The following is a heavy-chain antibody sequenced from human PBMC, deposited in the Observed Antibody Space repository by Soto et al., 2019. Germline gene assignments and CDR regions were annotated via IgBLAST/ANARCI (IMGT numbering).Heavy chain of an antibody. J-gene: IGHJ3*02. V-gene: IGHV1-18*01. CDR2: ISAYNGNT. CDR3: ASATLWYHEAFDI. CDR1: GYTFTSYG. D-gene: IGHD2-15*01. Sequence: QVQLVQSGAEVKKPGASVKVSCKASGYTFTSYGISWVRQAPGQGLEWMGWISAYNGNTNYAQKLQGRVTMTTDTSSSTPYMELRSLRSDDTAVYYCASATLWYHEAFDIWGQGTMVNVSS.